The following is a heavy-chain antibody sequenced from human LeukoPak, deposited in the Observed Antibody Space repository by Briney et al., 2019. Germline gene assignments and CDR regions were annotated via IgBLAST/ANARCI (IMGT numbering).Heavy chain of an antibody. V-gene: IGHV4-59*01. CDR1: GGSISSYY. D-gene: IGHD4-11*01. J-gene: IGHJ5*02. Sequence: SETLSLTCTVSGGSISSYYWSWIRQPPGKGLEWSGYIYYSGSTNYNPSLKSRVTISVDTSKNQFSLKLSSVTAADTAVYYCAREGSNYSNWFDPWGQGTLVTVSS. CDR2: IYYSGST. CDR3: AREGSNYSNWFDP.